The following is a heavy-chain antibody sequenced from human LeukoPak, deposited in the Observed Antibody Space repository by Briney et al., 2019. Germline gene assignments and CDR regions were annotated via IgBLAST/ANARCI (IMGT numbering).Heavy chain of an antibody. CDR3: AAYSSLNRREFQY. Sequence: PGGSLRLSCAASGFTSSSHWMSWVRQAPGKGLEWVATIKPDGSDENYVDSVKGRFTISRDNAKNSLYLQMNSLRAEDTAVYYCAAYSSLNRREFQYWGQGTLLTVSS. D-gene: IGHD3-22*01. CDR2: IKPDGSDE. J-gene: IGHJ1*01. V-gene: IGHV3-7*01. CDR1: GFTSSSHW.